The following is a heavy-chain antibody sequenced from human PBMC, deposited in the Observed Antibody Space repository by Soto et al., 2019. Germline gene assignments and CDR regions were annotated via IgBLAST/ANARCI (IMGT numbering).Heavy chain of an antibody. Sequence: SVKVSCKASGGTFSSYAISWVRQAPGQGLEWMGGIIPIFGTANYAQKFQGRVTITADESTSTAYMELSSLRSEDTAVYYCARMGAIVGATRDPRKNWFDPWGQGTLVTVSS. J-gene: IGHJ5*02. CDR2: IIPIFGTA. CDR3: ARMGAIVGATRDPRKNWFDP. CDR1: GGTFSSYA. V-gene: IGHV1-69*13. D-gene: IGHD1-26*01.